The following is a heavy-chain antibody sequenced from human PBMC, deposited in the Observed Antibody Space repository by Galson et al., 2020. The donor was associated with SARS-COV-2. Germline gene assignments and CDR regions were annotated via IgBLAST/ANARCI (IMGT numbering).Heavy chain of an antibody. CDR2: MYYSGGT. CDR1: GGSVSSNY. D-gene: IGHD2-2*01. V-gene: IGHV4-59*02. Sequence: SETLSLTCTVSGGSVSSNYWTWVRQSPGKGLEWIGHMYYSGGTNYNSSLTRRVTTSVDTSKNKFSLELSSVTAADTAVYFCARGAPSYPFSCMDVWCQGTTV. J-gene: IGHJ6*02. CDR3: ARGAPSYPFSCMDV.